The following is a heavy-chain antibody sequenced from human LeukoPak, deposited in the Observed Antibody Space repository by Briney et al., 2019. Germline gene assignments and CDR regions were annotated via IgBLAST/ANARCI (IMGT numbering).Heavy chain of an antibody. CDR1: GYSISSGYY. CDR3: AGQTYYYGSGNLY. J-gene: IGHJ4*02. CDR2: IYHSGRT. Sequence: SETLSLTCTVSGYSISSGYYWGWIRQPPGKGLEWIGSIYHSGRTYYNPSLKSRVTISVDTSKNQFSLKLSSVTAADTAVYYCAGQTYYYGSGNLYWGQGTLVTVSS. D-gene: IGHD3-10*01. V-gene: IGHV4-38-2*02.